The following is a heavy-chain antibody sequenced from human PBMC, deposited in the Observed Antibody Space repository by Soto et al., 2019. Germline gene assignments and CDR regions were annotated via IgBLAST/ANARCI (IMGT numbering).Heavy chain of an antibody. CDR2: IDHDGSTT. CDR3: ARVARGAWGVFDP. D-gene: IGHD3-10*01. J-gene: IGHJ5*02. V-gene: IGHV3-74*01. CDR1: GFSFSSYW. Sequence: EVQLVESGGGLVQPGGSLRLSCAASGFSFSSYWMHWVRQAPGKGLVWVSRIDHDGSTTNYADSVKGRFTISRDNAKSMLYLQMNSLTAEDTAVYYCARVARGAWGVFDPWGQGTLVTVSS.